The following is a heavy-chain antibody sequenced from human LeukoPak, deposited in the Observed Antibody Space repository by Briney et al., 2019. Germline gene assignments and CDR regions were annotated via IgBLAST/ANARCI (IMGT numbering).Heavy chain of an antibody. CDR1: GGSISSYY. D-gene: IGHD6-19*01. CDR2: IYYSGST. CDR3: ARGSGWHFH. V-gene: IGHV4-59*01. Sequence: SETLSLTCTVSGGSISSYYWSWVRQPPGKGLEWIGYIYYSGSTNYNPSLKSRVTISVDTSKNQVSLRPSSVTAADTAVYYCARGSGWHFHWGQGTLVTVSS. J-gene: IGHJ4*02.